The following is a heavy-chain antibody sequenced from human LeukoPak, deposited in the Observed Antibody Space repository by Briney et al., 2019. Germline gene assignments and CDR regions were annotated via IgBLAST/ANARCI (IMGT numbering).Heavy chain of an antibody. D-gene: IGHD3-22*01. CDR1: GGSISSYY. J-gene: IGHJ4*02. CDR3: ARVSSYYDSSGYYYLGLFDY. V-gene: IGHV4-59*13. Sequence: PSETLTLTCTVSGGSISSYYWRWIRQPPGKGLKWIGHIYYSGSTNYNPSLKRRVTISVDTSKDQFSLKLSFVTAADTAVYYCARVSSYYDSSGYYYLGLFDYWGQGTLVTVSS. CDR2: IYYSGST.